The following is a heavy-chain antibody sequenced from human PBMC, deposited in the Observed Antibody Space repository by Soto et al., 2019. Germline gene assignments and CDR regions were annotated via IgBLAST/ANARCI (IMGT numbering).Heavy chain of an antibody. J-gene: IGHJ4*02. V-gene: IGHV3-21*01. D-gene: IGHD2-2*01. Sequence: PGGSLRLSCAASGFTFSSYSMNWVRQAPGKGLEWVSSISSSSSYIYYADSVKGRFTISRDNAKNSLYLQMNSLRAEDTAVYYCARLVEMAKIYDYWGQGTLVTVSS. CDR2: ISSSSSYI. CDR3: ARLVEMAKIYDY. CDR1: GFTFSSYS.